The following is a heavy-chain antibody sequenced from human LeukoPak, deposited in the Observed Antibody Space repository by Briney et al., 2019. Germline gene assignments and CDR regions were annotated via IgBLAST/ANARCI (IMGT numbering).Heavy chain of an antibody. CDR1: GYTFTSYD. V-gene: IGHV1-8*01. J-gene: IGHJ5*02. D-gene: IGHD3-10*01. Sequence: ASVKVSCKASGYTFTSYDINWVRQATGQGREWMGWMNPDSGNTGYAQKFQGRVTMTRNTSISTAYMELSSLRSEDTAVYYCAREWDYYGSWGFDPWGQGTQVTVSS. CDR2: MNPDSGNT. CDR3: AREWDYYGSWGFDP.